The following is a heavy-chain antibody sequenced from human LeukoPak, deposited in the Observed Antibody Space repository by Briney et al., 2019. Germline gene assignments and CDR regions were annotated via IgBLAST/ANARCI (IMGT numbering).Heavy chain of an antibody. J-gene: IGHJ5*02. D-gene: IGHD4-17*01. CDR3: AREEVNYGGKPNWFDP. Sequence: GGSLRLSCAASGFTFSSYWMHWVRQAPGKGLVWVSRINSDGSSTSYADSVKGRFTISRDDAKNSLYLQMNSLRAEDTAVYYCAREEVNYGGKPNWFDPWGQGTLVTVSS. CDR2: INSDGSST. V-gene: IGHV3-74*01. CDR1: GFTFSSYW.